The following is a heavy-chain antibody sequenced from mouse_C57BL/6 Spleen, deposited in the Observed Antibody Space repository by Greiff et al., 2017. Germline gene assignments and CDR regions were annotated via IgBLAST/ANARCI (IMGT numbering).Heavy chain of an antibody. CDR3: ARGTTVVHYFDY. CDR2: IYPGDGDT. D-gene: IGHD1-1*01. Sequence: VHLVESGPELVKPGASVKISCKASGYAFSSSWMNWVKQRPGKGLEWIGRIYPGDGDTNYNGKFKGKATLTADKSSSTAYMQLSSLTSEDSAVYFCARGTTVVHYFDYWGQGTTLTVSS. J-gene: IGHJ2*01. V-gene: IGHV1-82*01. CDR1: GYAFSSSW.